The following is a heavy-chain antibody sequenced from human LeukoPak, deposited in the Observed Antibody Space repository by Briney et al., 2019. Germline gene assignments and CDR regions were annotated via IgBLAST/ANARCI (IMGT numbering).Heavy chain of an antibody. J-gene: IGHJ6*03. V-gene: IGHV3-74*01. CDR3: ARVSGDFWSGYYSSHYMDV. Sequence: SGGSLRLSCAASGFTFSRFWMHWVRQTPRKGLVWVSRINPDGRSTTYADSVKGRFTVSRDNAKNTLYLQMNSLRAEDTAVYYCARVSGDFWSGYYSSHYMDVWGKGTTVTVSS. D-gene: IGHD3-3*01. CDR1: GFTFSRFW. CDR2: INPDGRST.